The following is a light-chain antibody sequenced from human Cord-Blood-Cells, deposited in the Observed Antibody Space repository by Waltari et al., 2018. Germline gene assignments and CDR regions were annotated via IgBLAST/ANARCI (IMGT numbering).Light chain of an antibody. V-gene: IGLV2-11*01. CDR2: DVS. Sequence: QSALTQPRSVSGSPRQSVTIPCTGTSSDVGGYNYVFWYQQHPGKAPKLMIYDVSKRPSGVPDRFSGSKSGNTASLTISGLQAEDEADYYCCSYAGSYTWVFGGGTKLTVL. CDR1: SSDVGGYNY. J-gene: IGLJ3*02. CDR3: CSYAGSYTWV.